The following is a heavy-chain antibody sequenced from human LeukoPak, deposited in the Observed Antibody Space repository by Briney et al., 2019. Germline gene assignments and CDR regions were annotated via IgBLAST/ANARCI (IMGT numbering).Heavy chain of an antibody. Sequence: TSETLSLTCTVSGGSISSSSYYWGWIRQPPGKGLEWIGSIYYSGSTYYNPSLKSRVTISVDTSKNQFSLKLSSVTSADTAVYYCARAWEGTDYWGQGTLVTVSS. D-gene: IGHD1-26*01. J-gene: IGHJ4*02. CDR1: GGSISSSSYY. V-gene: IGHV4-39*01. CDR2: IYYSGST. CDR3: ARAWEGTDY.